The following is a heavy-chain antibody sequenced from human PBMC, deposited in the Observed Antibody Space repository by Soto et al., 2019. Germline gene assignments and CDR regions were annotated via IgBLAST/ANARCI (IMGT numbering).Heavy chain of an antibody. CDR1: GFTFSAYE. J-gene: IGHJ5*02. CDR2: ISGSGSTI. D-gene: IGHD3-10*01. CDR3: ARERLSRGVENWFDP. V-gene: IGHV3-48*03. Sequence: LRLSCAASGFTFSAYEANWVRQAPGKGLEWVSYISGSGSTIFYADSVKGRFTISRDNAKNSLFLQMNSLRVEDTAVYYCARERLSRGVENWFDPWGQGTLVTVSS.